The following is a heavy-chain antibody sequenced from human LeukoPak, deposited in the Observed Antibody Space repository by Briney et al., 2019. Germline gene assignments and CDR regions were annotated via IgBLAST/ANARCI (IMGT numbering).Heavy chain of an antibody. CDR2: ISSSSSYI. CDR3: ARDPGSGQTYYYDSSSPPSEYFDY. CDR1: GFTFSSYS. J-gene: IGHJ4*02. V-gene: IGHV3-21*01. D-gene: IGHD3-22*01. Sequence: PGGSLRLSCAASGFTFSSYSMNWVRQAPGKGLEWVSSISSSSSYIYYADSVKGRFTISRDNAKNSLYLQMNSLRAEDTAVYYCARDPGSGQTYYYDSSSPPSEYFDYWGQGTLVTVSS.